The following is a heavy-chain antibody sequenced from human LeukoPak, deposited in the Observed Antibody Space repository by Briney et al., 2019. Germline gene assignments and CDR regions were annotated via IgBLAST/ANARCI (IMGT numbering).Heavy chain of an antibody. CDR3: ARDYGGNSGLDVFDI. Sequence: SQTLSLTCTVSGGSISSGNYYWSWIRQPAGKGLEWIGRIYTSGSTNYNPSLKSRVTISEDTSKNQVSLKLSSVTAGDTAVYNCARDYGGNSGLDVFDIWGQGTMVTVSS. CDR1: GGSISSGNYY. D-gene: IGHD4-23*01. V-gene: IGHV4-61*02. J-gene: IGHJ3*02. CDR2: IYTSGST.